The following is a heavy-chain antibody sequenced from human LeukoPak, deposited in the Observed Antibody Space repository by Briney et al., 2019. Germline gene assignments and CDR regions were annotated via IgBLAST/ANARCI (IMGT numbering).Heavy chain of an antibody. D-gene: IGHD5-24*01. J-gene: IGHJ5*02. V-gene: IGHV3-7*01. CDR1: GFTFSYSW. CDR2: IKGDGSEK. CDR3: ARDGRDGYNGYFDP. Sequence: AGGSLRLSCIASGFTFSYSWMTWVRQAPGRGLEWVANIKGDGSEKYYVDSVKGRFTISRDNAKKSLYLQMNSLKAEDTAVYYCARDGRDGYNGYFDPWGQGTLVTVSS.